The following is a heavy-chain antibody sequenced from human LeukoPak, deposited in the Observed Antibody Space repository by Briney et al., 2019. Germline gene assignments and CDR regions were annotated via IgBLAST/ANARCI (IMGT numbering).Heavy chain of an antibody. CDR3: ASVSIAVAGRYYFDY. CDR2: IYPGDSDT. Sequence: GESLKISCKGSGYSFTSYWIGWVRQMPGKGLEWMGIIYPGDSDTRYSPSFQGQVTISADKSISTAYLQWSSLEASDTAMYYCASVSIAVAGRYYFDYWGQGTLVTVSS. D-gene: IGHD6-19*01. V-gene: IGHV5-51*01. J-gene: IGHJ4*02. CDR1: GYSFTSYW.